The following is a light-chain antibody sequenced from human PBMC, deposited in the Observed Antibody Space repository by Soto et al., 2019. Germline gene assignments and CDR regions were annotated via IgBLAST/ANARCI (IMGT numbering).Light chain of an antibody. CDR1: QSVLYSSNNKNY. V-gene: IGKV4-1*01. CDR3: HKYYSPPWT. Sequence: DIVMTQSPDSLAVSLGERATINCKSSQSVLYSSNNKNYLTWYQQKPGQPPKLLIYWASTRESGVPDRFSGRGSGTDFTLTISSLQAEDVAVYYCHKYYSPPWTFGQGTKVEIK. CDR2: WAS. J-gene: IGKJ1*01.